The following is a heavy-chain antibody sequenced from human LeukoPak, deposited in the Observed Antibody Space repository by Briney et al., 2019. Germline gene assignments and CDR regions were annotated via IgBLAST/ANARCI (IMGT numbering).Heavy chain of an antibody. J-gene: IGHJ4*02. V-gene: IGHV3-7*03. CDR3: ARDQSSYSSGWYGDY. D-gene: IGHD6-19*01. CDR1: GFTFSSYW. CDR2: IKQDGSEK. Sequence: GGSLRLSCAASGFTFSSYWISWVRQAPGKGLEWVANIKQDGSEKYYVDSVKGRFTISRDNAKNSLYLQMNSLRAEDTAVYYCARDQSSYSSGWYGDYWGQGTLVTVSS.